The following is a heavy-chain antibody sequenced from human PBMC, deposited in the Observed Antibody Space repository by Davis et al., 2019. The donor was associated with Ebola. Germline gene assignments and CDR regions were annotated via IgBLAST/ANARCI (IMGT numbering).Heavy chain of an antibody. J-gene: IGHJ6*02. CDR2: INPSGGST. Sequence: ASVKVSCKASGYTFTSYYMHWVRQAPGQGLEWMGIINPSGGSTSYAQKFQGRVTMTRDTSTSTVYMELSSLRSEDTAVYYCARHISSSWWEVRWSYGMDVWGQGTTVTVSS. D-gene: IGHD6-13*01. CDR3: ARHISSSWWEVRWSYGMDV. CDR1: GYTFTSYY. V-gene: IGHV1-46*01.